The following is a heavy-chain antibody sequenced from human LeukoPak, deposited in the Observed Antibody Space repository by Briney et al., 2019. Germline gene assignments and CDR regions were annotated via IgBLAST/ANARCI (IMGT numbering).Heavy chain of an antibody. Sequence: PSETLSLTCAVYGGSFSGYYWSWIRQPPGKGLEWIGEINHSGSTNYNPSLKSRVTISVDTSKNQFSLKLSSVTAADTAVYYCARGGRDYYGSGSYYKAPFGYWGQGTLVTVSS. V-gene: IGHV4-34*01. D-gene: IGHD3-10*01. CDR2: INHSGST. CDR3: ARGGRDYYGSGSYYKAPFGY. J-gene: IGHJ4*02. CDR1: GGSFSGYY.